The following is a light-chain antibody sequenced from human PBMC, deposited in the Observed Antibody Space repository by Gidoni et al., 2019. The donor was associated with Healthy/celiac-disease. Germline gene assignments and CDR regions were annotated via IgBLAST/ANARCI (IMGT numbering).Light chain of an antibody. CDR1: QGISNY. CDR3: QKYNSAPRT. V-gene: IGKV1-27*01. Sequence: IQMTQSPSSLSASVGDRVTITCRASQGISNYLAWYQQKPGKVPKPLIYAASTLQTGVPSRFSGSGSGTDFTLTISSLQPEDVATYYCQKYNSAPRTFXQXTKVEIK. J-gene: IGKJ1*01. CDR2: AAS.